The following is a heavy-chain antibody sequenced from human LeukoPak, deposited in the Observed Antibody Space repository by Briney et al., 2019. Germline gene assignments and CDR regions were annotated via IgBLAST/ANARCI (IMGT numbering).Heavy chain of an antibody. D-gene: IGHD1-7*01. J-gene: IGHJ2*01. CDR2: VTGGGNTI. CDR3: AKDDRTTAFWYFDL. CDR1: GFPFDDYA. V-gene: IGHV3-43*02. Sequence: GGSLRLSCAASGFPFDDYAMHWVRQAPGKGLEWIAHVTGGGNTIYYAASVKGRFTISRDNSRNSLYLQMNSLRNTHTALYYCAKDDRTTAFWYFDLWGRGTLVTVSS.